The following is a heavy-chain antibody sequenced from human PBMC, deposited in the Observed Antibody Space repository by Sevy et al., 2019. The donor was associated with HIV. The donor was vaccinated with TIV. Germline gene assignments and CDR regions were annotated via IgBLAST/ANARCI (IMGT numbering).Heavy chain of an antibody. V-gene: IGHV3-30*04. CDR1: GFTFPIYS. CDR2: ISYDGNYK. J-gene: IGHJ4*02. D-gene: IGHD2-8*01. CDR3: ARVAVEYCTNDCYHRFDH. Sequence: GGSLRLSCVASGFTFPIYSVLWVRQAPGKGLEWLTLISYDGNYKYYADSVKGRFPISRDNSNNILYLQMSSLRVEDTAHYFCARVAVEYCTNDCYHRFDHWGLGTLVTVSS.